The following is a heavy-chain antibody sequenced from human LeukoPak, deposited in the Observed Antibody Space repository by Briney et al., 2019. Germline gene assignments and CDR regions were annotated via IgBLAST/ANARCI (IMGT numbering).Heavy chain of an antibody. V-gene: IGHV4-34*01. CDR2: INHSGST. CDR3: ARGRASYDFWSGYLFDY. D-gene: IGHD3-3*01. J-gene: IGHJ4*02. Sequence: TSETLSLTCAVYGGPFSGYYWSWIRQSPGKGLEWIGEINHSGSTNYNPSLKSRVTISVDTSKNQFSLKLSSVTAADTAVYYCARGRASYDFWSGYLFDYWGQGALVTVSS. CDR1: GGPFSGYY.